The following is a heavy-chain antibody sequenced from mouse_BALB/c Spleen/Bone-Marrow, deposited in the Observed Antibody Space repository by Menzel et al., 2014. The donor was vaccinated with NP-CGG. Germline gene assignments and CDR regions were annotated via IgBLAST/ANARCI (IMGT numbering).Heavy chain of an antibody. Sequence: DVKLQESGAELVKPGASVKLSCTASGFNIKDTYMHWVKQRPEQGLEWIGRIDPANGNTRYDPKFQGKATITADTSSNTAYLQLSSLTSEDTAVYSCARRAARATGFAYWGQGTLVTVSA. V-gene: IGHV14-3*02. J-gene: IGHJ3*01. CDR2: IDPANGNT. CDR1: GFNIKDTY. D-gene: IGHD3-1*01. CDR3: ARRAARATGFAY.